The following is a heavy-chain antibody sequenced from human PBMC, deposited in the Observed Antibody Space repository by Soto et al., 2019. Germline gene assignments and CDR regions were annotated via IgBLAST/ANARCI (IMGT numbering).Heavy chain of an antibody. CDR3: AHFDWFIDY. V-gene: IGHV3-23*01. Sequence: PGGSLRLSCAASGFAFSSYAMSWVRQAPGKGLEWVSAISGSGASTYYTDSVKGRFTISRDNSKNTLYLQMNSLRAEDTAVYYCAHFDWFIDYWGQGTLVTVSS. J-gene: IGHJ4*02. D-gene: IGHD3-9*01. CDR2: ISGSGAST. CDR1: GFAFSSYA.